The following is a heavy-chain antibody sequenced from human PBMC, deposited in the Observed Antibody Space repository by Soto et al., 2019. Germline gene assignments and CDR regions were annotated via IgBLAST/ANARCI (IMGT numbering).Heavy chain of an antibody. CDR3: NGHDNYFYYGMDV. CDR1: GGTLSNFA. V-gene: IGHV1-69*04. J-gene: IGHJ6*02. CDR2: FIPIVGMA. Sequence: QVQLVQSGSEVKTPGSSVKVSCKTSGGTLSNFAISWVRQAPGQGLEWVGTFIPIVGMAKYGQNFQGRVTITADQLTNSLFMELRSLSYEDTAMYCANGHDNYFYYGMDVWGQGTTVTVSS. D-gene: IGHD1-1*01.